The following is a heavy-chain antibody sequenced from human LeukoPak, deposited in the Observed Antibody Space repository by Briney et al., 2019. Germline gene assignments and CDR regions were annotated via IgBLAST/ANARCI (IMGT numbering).Heavy chain of an antibody. CDR2: IYYTGST. Sequence: SETLSLTCTVSGGSISSSSYYWGWIRQPPGKGLEWIGSIYYTGSTNYNPSLKSRVTMSVDTSKNQFSLKLSSVTAADTAVYYCARQTSDAFDIWGQGTMVTVSS. CDR1: GGSISSSSYY. CDR3: ARQTSDAFDI. J-gene: IGHJ3*02. V-gene: IGHV4-39*01. D-gene: IGHD2-2*01.